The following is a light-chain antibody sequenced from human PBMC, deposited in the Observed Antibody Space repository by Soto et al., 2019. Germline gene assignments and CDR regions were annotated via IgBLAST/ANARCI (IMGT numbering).Light chain of an antibody. Sequence: ELTQPPSVSVAPGQTATITCGGNNIRSKSVHWYQQKPGQAPVLVVYDDSDRPSGIPERFSGSNSGNTATLTISRVEAGDEADYCCQVWDGSDDHVVFGGGTQLTVL. J-gene: IGLJ2*01. CDR1: NIRSKS. CDR2: DDS. CDR3: QVWDGSDDHVV. V-gene: IGLV3-21*02.